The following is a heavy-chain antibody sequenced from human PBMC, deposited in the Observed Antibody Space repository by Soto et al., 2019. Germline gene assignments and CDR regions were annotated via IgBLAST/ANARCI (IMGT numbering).Heavy chain of an antibody. CDR1: GYSFTSYW. CDR3: ARRGSSWSRTVNWFDP. Sequence: GESLKISCKGSGYSFTSYWIGWVRQMPGKGLEWMGIIYPGDSDTRYSPSFQGQVTISADKSISTAYLQWSSLKASDTAMYYCARRGSSWSRTVNWFDPWGQGTLVTVSS. J-gene: IGHJ5*02. D-gene: IGHD6-13*01. CDR2: IYPGDSDT. V-gene: IGHV5-51*01.